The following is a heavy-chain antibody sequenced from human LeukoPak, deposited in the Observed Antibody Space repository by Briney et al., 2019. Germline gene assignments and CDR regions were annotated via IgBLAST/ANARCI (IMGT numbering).Heavy chain of an antibody. CDR3: ASDAFDI. Sequence: ASVKVSCKASGNAFITYAMYWVRQAPGQRLEWMGWTNDGDGDTRYSQRFQGRVTMTRDTSARTAYMELSSLRSEGTAVYYCASDAFDIWGQGTMVTVSS. CDR1: GNAFITYA. V-gene: IGHV1-3*01. CDR2: TNDGDGDT. J-gene: IGHJ3*02.